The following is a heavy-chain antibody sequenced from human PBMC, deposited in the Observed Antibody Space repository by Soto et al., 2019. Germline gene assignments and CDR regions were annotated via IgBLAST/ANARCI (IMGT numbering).Heavy chain of an antibody. J-gene: IGHJ4*02. CDR2: ISYSGNT. Sequence: SETLSLTCTVSGGSIISGYWSWIRQPPGKGLEWIGYISYSGNTNYNPSLKSRVTMSVDTPKNQFSLRLSSVTIADTAVYYCAGLRGYAGSPIDYWGQGTLVTVSS. CDR3: AGLRGYAGSPIDY. D-gene: IGHD2-15*01. V-gene: IGHV4-59*01. CDR1: GGSIISGY.